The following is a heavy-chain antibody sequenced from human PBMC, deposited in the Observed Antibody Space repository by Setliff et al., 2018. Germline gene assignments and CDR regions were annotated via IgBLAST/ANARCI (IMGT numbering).Heavy chain of an antibody. CDR3: ATFRRDGYNRDY. Sequence: GASVKVSCKASGGTFSSYAISWVRQAPGQGLEWMGGIIPIFGTANYAQKFQGRVTITTDESTSTAYMELSSLRSEDTAVYYCATFRRDGYNRDYWGQGTLVTVS. CDR2: IIPIFGTA. D-gene: IGHD5-12*01. CDR1: GGTFSSYA. J-gene: IGHJ4*02. V-gene: IGHV1-69*05.